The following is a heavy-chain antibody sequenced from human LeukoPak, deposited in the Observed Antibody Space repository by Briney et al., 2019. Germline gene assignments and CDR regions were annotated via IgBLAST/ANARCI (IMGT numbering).Heavy chain of an antibody. CDR1: GYTFTSHG. D-gene: IGHD5-12*01. CDR2: MNPNSGNT. CDR3: ARGRAGYSGYVH. V-gene: IGHV1-8*03. Sequence: ASVKVSCKASGYTFTSHGISWVRQAPGQGLEWMGWMNPNSGNTGYAQKFQGRVTITRNTSISTAYMELSSLRSEDTAVYYCARGRAGYSGYVHWGQGTLVTVSS. J-gene: IGHJ4*02.